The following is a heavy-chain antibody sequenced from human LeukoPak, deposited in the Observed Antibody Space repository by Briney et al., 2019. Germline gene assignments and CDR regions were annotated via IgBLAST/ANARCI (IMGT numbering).Heavy chain of an antibody. V-gene: IGHV4-34*01. CDR3: AGRHYDSTGTPEP. Sequence: SETLSLTCAVYGGSFSGYYWSWIRQPPEKGLEWIGEINHRGSTNYNPSLKSRVSISVDTSKNQFSLNLNSAAAADTAVYYCAGRHYDSTGTPEPWGQGTLVTVSS. J-gene: IGHJ5*02. CDR2: INHRGST. D-gene: IGHD3-22*01. CDR1: GGSFSGYY.